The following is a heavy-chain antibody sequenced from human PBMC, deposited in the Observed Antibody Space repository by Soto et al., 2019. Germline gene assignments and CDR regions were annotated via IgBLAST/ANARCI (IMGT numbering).Heavy chain of an antibody. J-gene: IGHJ5*02. CDR2: MYFSGTT. Sequence: SETLSLTCSVSGISLSSGGFYWSWIRQTPGKGLEWIGYMYFSGTTYYNPSLRSRLSIPVDTSKNQFSLRLTSVTAADTALYFCARERQLAPGPRRNFLDLWGRGIQVTVS. CDR1: GISLSSGGFY. CDR3: ARERQLAPGPRRNFLDL. D-gene: IGHD1-1*01. V-gene: IGHV4-31*03.